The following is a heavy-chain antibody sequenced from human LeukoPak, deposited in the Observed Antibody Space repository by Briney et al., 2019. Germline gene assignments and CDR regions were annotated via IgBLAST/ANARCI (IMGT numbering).Heavy chain of an antibody. D-gene: IGHD2-2*01. CDR3: ARGVVSSALAAFDI. CDR1: GGSISSSSYY. J-gene: IGHJ3*02. V-gene: IGHV4-39*07. CDR2: IYHSGST. Sequence: SETLPLTCTVSGGSISSSSYYWGWIRQPPGKGLEWIGEIYHSGSTNYNPSLKSRVTISVDKSKNQFSLKLSSVTAADTAVYYCARGVVSSALAAFDIWGQGTMVTVSS.